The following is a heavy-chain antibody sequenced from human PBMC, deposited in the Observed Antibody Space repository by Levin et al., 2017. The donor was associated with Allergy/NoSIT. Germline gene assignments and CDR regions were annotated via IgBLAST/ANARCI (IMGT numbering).Heavy chain of an antibody. V-gene: IGHV4-59*01. D-gene: IGHD3-16*01. Sequence: SETLSLTCTVSGGSISSYYWSWIRQPPGKGLEWIGYIYYSGSTNYKPSLKSRVTISVDTSKNQFSLKLSSVTAADTAVYYCASLGDFDYWGQGTLVTVSS. CDR1: GGSISSYY. CDR2: IYYSGST. J-gene: IGHJ4*02. CDR3: ASLGDFDY.